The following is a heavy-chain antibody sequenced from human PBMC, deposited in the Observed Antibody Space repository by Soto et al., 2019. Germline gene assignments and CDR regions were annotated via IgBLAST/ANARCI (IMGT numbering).Heavy chain of an antibody. J-gene: IGHJ4*02. CDR3: VRADVGSSSFDD. V-gene: IGHV4-4*02. Sequence: QVQLQESGPGLVRPSGTLSLTCAVSGDSISSENWWSWFRQPPGKGLEWLGDIYHNGNTNDNPSLKSRVSISVDKSKNLISLKLSFVTAADTAVYYCVRADVGSSSFDDWGQGVLVTVSS. CDR2: IYHNGNT. CDR1: GDSISSENW. D-gene: IGHD6-6*01.